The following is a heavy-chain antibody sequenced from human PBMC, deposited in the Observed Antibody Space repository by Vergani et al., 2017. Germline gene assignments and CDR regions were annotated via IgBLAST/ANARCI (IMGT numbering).Heavy chain of an antibody. D-gene: IGHD3-22*01. Sequence: QVQLQESGPGLVKPSETLSLTCTVSGGSISSYYWSWIRQPPGKGLEWIGYIYYSGSTNYNPSLKSRVTISVDPSKNQFSLKLSSVTAADTAVYYCARDNPEYYDSSAPNGIDLWGRGTLVTVSS. CDR3: ARDNPEYYDSSAPNGIDL. CDR1: GGSISSYY. J-gene: IGHJ2*01. CDR2: IYYSGST. V-gene: IGHV4-59*01.